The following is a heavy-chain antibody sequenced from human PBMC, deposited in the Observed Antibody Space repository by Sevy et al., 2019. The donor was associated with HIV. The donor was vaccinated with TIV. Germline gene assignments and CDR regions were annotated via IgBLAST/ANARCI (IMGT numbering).Heavy chain of an antibody. J-gene: IGHJ6*02. CDR1: GFTFSSYN. CDR2: ITSGSSYI. D-gene: IGHD3-3*01. Sequence: GGSLRLSCAASGFTFSSYNINWVRQAPGKGLEWVSSITSGSSYIFYADSVKGRFTTSRDNAKNSLYLQMNSLRAEDTAVYYCARDKTILEGRYGMDVWGQGTTLTVSS. CDR3: ARDKTILEGRYGMDV. V-gene: IGHV3-21*01.